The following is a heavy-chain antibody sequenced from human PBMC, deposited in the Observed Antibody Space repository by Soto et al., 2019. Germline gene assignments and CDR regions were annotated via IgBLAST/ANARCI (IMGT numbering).Heavy chain of an antibody. CDR1: GFTFYNND. CDR3: VRRLCSGCQCPGIGFDH. Sequence: GGSLRLSCAAAGFTFYNNDMHWVRQASGKGLEWVAGSGRVGDTYHADSVKGRFTVSRDDAKNSLYLQMNGLRVGDTAVYYCVRRLCSGCQCPGIGFDHWGHGALVTVSS. J-gene: IGHJ4*01. D-gene: IGHD2-15*01. V-gene: IGHV3-13*01. CDR2: SGRVGDT.